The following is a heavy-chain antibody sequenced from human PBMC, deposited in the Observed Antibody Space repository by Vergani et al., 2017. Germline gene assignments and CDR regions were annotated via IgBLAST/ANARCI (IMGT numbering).Heavy chain of an antibody. CDR2: IYTSGST. CDR1: GGSISSYY. D-gene: IGHD6-13*01. J-gene: IGHJ5*02. CDR3: ARDNRRQYSSSWYDNWFDP. Sequence: QVQLQQWGAGLLKPSETLSLTCTVSGGSISSYYWSWIRQPAGKGLEWIGRIYTSGSTNYNPSLKSRVTMSVDTSKNQFSLKLSSVTAADTAVYYCARDNRRQYSSSWYDNWFDPWGQGTLVTVSS. V-gene: IGHV4-59*10.